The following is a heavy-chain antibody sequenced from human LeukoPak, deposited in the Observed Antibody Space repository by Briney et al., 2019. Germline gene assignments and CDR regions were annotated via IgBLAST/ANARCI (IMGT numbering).Heavy chain of an antibody. J-gene: IGHJ4*02. Sequence: PGGSLRLSCAASGFTFSSYAMHWVRQAPGKGLEWVAVISYDGSNKYYADSVKGRFTISRDNSRNTLHLQMNSLRAEDTAIYYCAKIPHPTYYFDYWGQGTLVTVSS. V-gene: IGHV3-30*18. CDR2: ISYDGSNK. CDR3: AKIPHPTYYFDY. CDR1: GFTFSSYA.